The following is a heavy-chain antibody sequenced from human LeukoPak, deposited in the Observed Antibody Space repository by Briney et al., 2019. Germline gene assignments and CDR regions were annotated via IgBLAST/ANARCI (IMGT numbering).Heavy chain of an antibody. CDR1: GYTFTGYY. CDR3: ARGGPNWGPFDY. CDR2: ISAYNGNT. V-gene: IGHV1-18*04. Sequence: ASVKVSCKASGYTFTGYYMHWVRQAPGQGLEWMGWISAYNGNTNYAQKLQGRVTMTTDTSTSTAYMELRSLRSDDTAVYYCARGGPNWGPFDYWGQGTLVTVSS. J-gene: IGHJ4*02. D-gene: IGHD7-27*01.